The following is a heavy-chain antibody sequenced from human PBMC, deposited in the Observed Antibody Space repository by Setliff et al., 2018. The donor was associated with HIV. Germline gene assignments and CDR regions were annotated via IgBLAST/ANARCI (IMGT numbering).Heavy chain of an antibody. CDR1: SYTFTRYG. J-gene: IGHJ3*02. D-gene: IGHD6-19*01. CDR3: ARVPFRSAWFSGGHDAFDI. Sequence: ASVKVSCKASSYTFTRYGISWVRQAPGQGLEWMGWISGYNGNTKYAQSFQGRVVMTTETSTSTAYMEMRSLRSDDTAVYYCARVPFRSAWFSGGHDAFDIWGQGTMVTVSS. V-gene: IGHV1-18*01. CDR2: ISGYNGNT.